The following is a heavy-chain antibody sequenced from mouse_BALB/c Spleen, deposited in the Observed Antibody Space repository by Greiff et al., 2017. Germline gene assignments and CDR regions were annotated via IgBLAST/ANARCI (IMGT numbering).Heavy chain of an antibody. D-gene: IGHD4-1*01. CDR1: GFTFSSYA. CDR3: AGEAGLGAIDY. CDR2: ISSGGSYT. Sequence: EVKVVESGGGLVKPGGSLKLSCAASGFTFSSYAMSWVRQSPEKRLEWVAEISSGGSYTYYPDTVTGRFTISRDNAKNTLYLEMSSLRSEDTAMYYGAGEAGLGAIDYWGQGTSVTVSS. V-gene: IGHV5-9-4*01. J-gene: IGHJ4*01.